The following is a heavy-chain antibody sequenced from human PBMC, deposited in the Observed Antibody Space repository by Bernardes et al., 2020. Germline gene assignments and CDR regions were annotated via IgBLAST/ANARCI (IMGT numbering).Heavy chain of an antibody. J-gene: IGHJ6*04. V-gene: IGHV4-39*01. CDR1: GGSISSSSYY. CDR3: AISDYDYYYYGMDV. Sequence: SETLSLTCTVSGGSISSSSYYWGWIRQPPGKGLEWIGSIYYSGSTYYNPSLKSRVTISVDTSKNQFSLKLSSVTAADTAVYYCAISDYDYYYYGMDVWGKGTTVTVSS. CDR2: IYYSGST. D-gene: IGHD5-12*01.